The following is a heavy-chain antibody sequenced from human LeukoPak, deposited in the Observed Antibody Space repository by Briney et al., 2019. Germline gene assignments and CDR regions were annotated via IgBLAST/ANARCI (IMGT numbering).Heavy chain of an antibody. CDR1: GGTFSSYA. V-gene: IGHV1-69*06. Sequence: SVKVSCKASGGTFSSYAISWVRQAPGQGLEWMGGIIPIFGTANYAQKFQGRVTITADKSTRTAYMERSSLRSEDTAVYYCARAHYDILTGYYPFDYWGQGTLVTVSS. D-gene: IGHD3-9*01. J-gene: IGHJ4*02. CDR3: ARAHYDILTGYYPFDY. CDR2: IIPIFGTA.